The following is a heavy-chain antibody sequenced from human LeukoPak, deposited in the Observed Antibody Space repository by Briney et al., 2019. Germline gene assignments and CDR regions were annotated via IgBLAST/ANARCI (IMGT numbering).Heavy chain of an antibody. CDR1: GFTFSSYS. CDR3: ARGVLRRDGYPSGY. Sequence: GGSLRLSCAASGFTFSSYSMNWVRQAPEKGLEWVSYISSSSSTIYYADSVKGRFTIFRDNAKNSLYLQMNSLRAEDTAVYYCARGVLRRDGYPSGYWGQGTLVTVSS. J-gene: IGHJ4*02. CDR2: ISSSSSTI. D-gene: IGHD5-24*01. V-gene: IGHV3-48*04.